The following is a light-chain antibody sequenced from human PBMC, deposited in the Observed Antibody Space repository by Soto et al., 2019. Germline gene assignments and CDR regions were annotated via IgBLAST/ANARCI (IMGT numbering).Light chain of an antibody. V-gene: IGKV3-20*01. CDR3: QQYGSSGT. CDR1: QSVSNNH. Sequence: DIVFTQSPGSLSLSPVERATLFSRPSQSVSNNHLAWYQQKPAQAPRLLIYGASNRATGIPDRFSGSGSGTDFTLIISRLEPEDFAVYYWQQYGSSGTFGQGNKVDIQ. CDR2: GAS. J-gene: IGKJ1*01.